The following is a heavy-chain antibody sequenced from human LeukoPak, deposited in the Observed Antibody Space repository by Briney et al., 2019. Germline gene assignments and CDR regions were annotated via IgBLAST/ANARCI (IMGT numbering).Heavy chain of an antibody. V-gene: IGHV1-69*13. D-gene: IGHD3-22*01. CDR2: IIPIFGTA. J-gene: IGHJ5*02. CDR3: ARVVNEKTTELSQYYYDSSGYYRLRGWFDP. CDR1: GGTFSSYA. Sequence: GASVKVSCKASGGTFSSYAISWVRQAPGQGLEWMGGIIPIFGTANYAQKFQGRVTITADESTSTAYMELSSLRSEDTAVYYCARVVNEKTTELSQYYYDSSGYYRLRGWFDPWGQGTLVIVSS.